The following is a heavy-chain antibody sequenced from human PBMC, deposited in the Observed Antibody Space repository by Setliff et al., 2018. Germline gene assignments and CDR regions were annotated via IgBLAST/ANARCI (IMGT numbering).Heavy chain of an antibody. V-gene: IGHV4-34*01. CDR2: IYHSGNT. CDR3: ARVRNTQNGFFDY. D-gene: IGHD1-1*01. CDR1: GGSFSTYY. Sequence: SETLSLTCAVYGGSFSTYYWGWIRQPPGKGLEWIGSIYHSGNTYYNPSLNSRLTISVDTSKNQFSLRLTSVTAADTAIYYCARVRNTQNGFFDYWSQGTLVTVSS. J-gene: IGHJ4*02.